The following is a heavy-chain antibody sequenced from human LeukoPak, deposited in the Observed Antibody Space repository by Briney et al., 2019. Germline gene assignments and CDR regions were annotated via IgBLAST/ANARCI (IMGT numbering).Heavy chain of an antibody. CDR1: GFVFGHSW. V-gene: IGHV3-53*01. CDR3: ANGGVGTGLDY. J-gene: IGHJ4*02. CDR2: IYSGGST. D-gene: IGHD1-1*01. Sequence: GGSLRLSCEASGFVFGHSWMSWVRQAPGKGLEWVSVIYSGGSTYYADSVKGRFTISRDNSKNTLYLQMNSLRAEDTAVYYCANGGVGTGLDYWGQGTLVTVSS.